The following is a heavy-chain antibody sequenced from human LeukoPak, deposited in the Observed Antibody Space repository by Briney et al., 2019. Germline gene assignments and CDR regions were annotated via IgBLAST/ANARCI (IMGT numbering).Heavy chain of an antibody. J-gene: IGHJ6*03. V-gene: IGHV1-2*02. D-gene: IGHD2-2*01. Sequence: ASVKVSCKASGYTFTGYYMHWVRQAPGQGLEWMGWINPNSGGTNYAQKFQGRVTMTRDTSISTAYMELSRLRSDDTAVYYCARQGRVVPAARGYMDVWGKGTTVTVSS. CDR3: ARQGRVVPAARGYMDV. CDR2: INPNSGGT. CDR1: GYTFTGYY.